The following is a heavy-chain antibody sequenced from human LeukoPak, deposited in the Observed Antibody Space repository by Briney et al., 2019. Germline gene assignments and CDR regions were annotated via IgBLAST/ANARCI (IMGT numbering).Heavy chain of an antibody. D-gene: IGHD5-18*01. J-gene: IGHJ4*02. V-gene: IGHV1-2*06. CDR2: INPNSGGT. Sequence: ASVKVSCKASGYTFTAYYIHWVRQAPGQGLEWMGRINPNSGGTNYAQKFQGRVTMTRDTSISTAYMELSRLKSDDTAVYYCAQLGGYSYGPIDYWGQGTLDTVSS. CDR1: GYTFTAYY. CDR3: AQLGGYSYGPIDY.